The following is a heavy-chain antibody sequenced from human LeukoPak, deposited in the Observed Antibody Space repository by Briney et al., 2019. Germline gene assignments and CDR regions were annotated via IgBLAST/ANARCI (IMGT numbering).Heavy chain of an antibody. J-gene: IGHJ4*02. D-gene: IGHD3-22*01. CDR2: ISANNGHT. Sequence: ASVRVSCNASGYIFTSYGLSWVRQAPGQGLEWMGWISANNGHTHYAQKFQGRLTITRDMSTRTVDMELRSMRSDDTAVYYCARDMRHYRYYESDEYYFNFEYWGQGTLVTVSS. CDR1: GYIFTSYG. V-gene: IGHV1-18*01. CDR3: ARDMRHYRYYESDEYYFNFEY.